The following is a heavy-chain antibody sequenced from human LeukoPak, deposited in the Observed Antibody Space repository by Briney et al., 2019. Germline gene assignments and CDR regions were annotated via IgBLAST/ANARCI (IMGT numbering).Heavy chain of an antibody. CDR2: MNPNSGNT. CDR1: GYTFTSYD. J-gene: IGHJ4*02. Sequence: ASVKVSCKASGYTFTSYDINWVRQATGQGLEWMGWMNPNSGNTGYAQKFQGRVTMTTDTSTSTAYMELRSLRSDDTAVYYCASGSSDTRFDYWGQGTLVTVSS. V-gene: IGHV1-8*01. CDR3: ASGSSDTRFDY. D-gene: IGHD2-21*02.